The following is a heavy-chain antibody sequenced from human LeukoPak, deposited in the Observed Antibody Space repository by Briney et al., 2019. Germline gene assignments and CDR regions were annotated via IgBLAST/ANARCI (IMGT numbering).Heavy chain of an antibody. CDR1: GYTFTSYG. CDR2: ISAYNGNT. CDR3: ARDLVGGLGGGNGAFDI. Sequence: ASVKVSCKASGYTFTSYGISWVQQAPGQGLEWMGWISAYNGNTNCAQKLQGRVTMTTDTSTSTAYMELRSLRSDDTAVYYCARDLVGGLGGGNGAFDIWGQGTMVTVSS. D-gene: IGHD4-23*01. V-gene: IGHV1-18*01. J-gene: IGHJ3*02.